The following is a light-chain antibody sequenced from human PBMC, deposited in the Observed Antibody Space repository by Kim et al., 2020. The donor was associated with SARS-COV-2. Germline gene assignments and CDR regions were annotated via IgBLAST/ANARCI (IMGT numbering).Light chain of an antibody. J-gene: IGKJ4*01. Sequence: GSPGERATLSCRASQSLNRDLAWYQKKPGQAHRLLIYDASTRAAGIPARFSGSESGTEFTLTISSLQSEDSAIYYCQQYKDWPLTFGGGTKVDIK. CDR1: QSLNRD. CDR3: QQYKDWPLT. CDR2: DAS. V-gene: IGKV3-15*01.